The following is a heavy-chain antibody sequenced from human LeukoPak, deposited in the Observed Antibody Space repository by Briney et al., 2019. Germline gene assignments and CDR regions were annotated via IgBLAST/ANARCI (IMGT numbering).Heavy chain of an antibody. V-gene: IGHV3-11*01. Sequence: GGSLRLSCAASGFTFSDYYMSWLRQAPGKGLEWVSYISSRGSTIYYADSVKGRFTISRDNAKNSLYLQMNSLRAEDTAVYYCARRYCSSTSCYGEGTEYYFDYWGQGTLVTVSS. CDR3: ARRYCSSTSCYGEGTEYYFDY. CDR1: GFTFSDYY. CDR2: ISSRGSTI. J-gene: IGHJ4*02. D-gene: IGHD2-2*01.